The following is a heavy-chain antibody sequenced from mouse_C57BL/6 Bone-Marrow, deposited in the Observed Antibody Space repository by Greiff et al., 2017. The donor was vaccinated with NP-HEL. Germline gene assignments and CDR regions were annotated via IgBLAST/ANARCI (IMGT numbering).Heavy chain of an antibody. V-gene: IGHV5-12*01. D-gene: IGHD1-1*01. J-gene: IGHJ1*03. CDR1: GFTFSDYY. CDR3: ARDYGPLHWYFDV. CDR2: ISNGGGST. Sequence: EVKLEESGGGLVQPGGSLKLSCAASGFTFSDYYMYWVRQTPEKRLEWVAYISNGGGSTYYPDTVKGRFTISRDNAKNTLYLQMSRLKSEDTAMYYCARDYGPLHWYFDVWGTGTTVTVSS.